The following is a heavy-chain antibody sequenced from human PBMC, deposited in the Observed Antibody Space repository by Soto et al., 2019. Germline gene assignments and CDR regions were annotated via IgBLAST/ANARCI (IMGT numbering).Heavy chain of an antibody. D-gene: IGHD2-15*01. Sequence: QVQLVQSGAEVKKPGASVKVSCKASGYTFTSYGISWVRQAPGQGLEWMGWISAYNGNTNYAQKLQGRVTMTTDTSTSPAYMELRSLRSDDTAVYYCARAYCSGGSCYSGMDVWGQGTTVTVSS. V-gene: IGHV1-18*01. J-gene: IGHJ6*02. CDR1: GYTFTSYG. CDR2: ISAYNGNT. CDR3: ARAYCSGGSCYSGMDV.